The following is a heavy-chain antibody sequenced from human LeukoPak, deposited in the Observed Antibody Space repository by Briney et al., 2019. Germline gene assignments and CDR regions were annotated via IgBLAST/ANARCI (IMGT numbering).Heavy chain of an antibody. D-gene: IGHD6-13*01. CDR2: ISWNSGSI. CDR3: AKGLFGYSSSSGPFDP. Sequence: PGRSLRLSCAASGFTFDDYAMHWVRQAPGKGLEWVSGISWNSGSIGYADSVKGRFTISRDNAKNSLYLQMNSLRAGDTALYYCAKGLFGYSSSSGPFDPWGQGTLVTVSS. J-gene: IGHJ5*02. V-gene: IGHV3-9*01. CDR1: GFTFDDYA.